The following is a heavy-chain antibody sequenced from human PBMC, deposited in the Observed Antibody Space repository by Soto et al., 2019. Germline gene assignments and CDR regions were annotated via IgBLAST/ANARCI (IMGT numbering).Heavy chain of an antibody. CDR1: GGSFSGYY. V-gene: IGHV4-34*01. Sequence: SETLSLTCAVYGGSFSGYYWSWIRQPPGKGLEWIGEINHSGSTNYNPSLKSRVTISVDTSKNQFSLKLSSVTAADTAVYYCARGLHFDYWGQGTLVTVSS. CDR3: ARGLHFDY. D-gene: IGHD2-15*01. J-gene: IGHJ4*02. CDR2: INHSGST.